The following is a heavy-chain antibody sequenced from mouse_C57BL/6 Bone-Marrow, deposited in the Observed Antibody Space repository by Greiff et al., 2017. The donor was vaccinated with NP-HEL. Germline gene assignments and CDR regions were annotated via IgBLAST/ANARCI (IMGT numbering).Heavy chain of an antibody. CDR3: AATYYSNYVYYCDY. J-gene: IGHJ2*01. CDR2: IYPSDSET. V-gene: IGHV1-61*01. D-gene: IGHD2-5*01. CDR1: GYTFTSYW. Sequence: QVQLQQPGAELVRPGSSVKLSCKASGYTFTSYWMDWVKQRPGQGLEWIGNIYPSDSETHYNQKFKDKATLTVDKSSSTAYMQLSSLTSEDSAVYYCAATYYSNYVYYCDYWGQGTTLTVSS.